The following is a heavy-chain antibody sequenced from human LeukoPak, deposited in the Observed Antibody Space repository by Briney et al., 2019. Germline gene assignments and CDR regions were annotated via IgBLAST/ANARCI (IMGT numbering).Heavy chain of an antibody. CDR1: GFTFSSYS. CDR2: ISSSSSTI. D-gene: IGHD6-13*01. Sequence: GGSLRLSCAASGFTFSSYSMNWVRQAPGKGLEWVSYISSSSSTIYYADSVKGRFTISRDNAKNSLYLQMNSLRAEDTAVYYCARDSSSWYSVDDAFDIWGQGTMVTVSS. CDR3: ARDSSSWYSVDDAFDI. V-gene: IGHV3-48*01. J-gene: IGHJ3*02.